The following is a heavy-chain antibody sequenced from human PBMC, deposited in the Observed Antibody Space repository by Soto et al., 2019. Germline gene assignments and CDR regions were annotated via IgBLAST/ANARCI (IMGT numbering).Heavy chain of an antibody. D-gene: IGHD6-13*01. CDR2: ISSSSSYT. Sequence: QVQLVESGGGLVKPGGSLRLSCAASGFTFSDYYMNWIRQAPGKGPEWVSYISSSSSYTKYADSLKGRFIVSRDNAKNSLYMRMNSLRAEDTAVYYCARDLRDISADVISANWYFALWGSGTLVTVSS. V-gene: IGHV3-11*06. J-gene: IGHJ2*01. CDR1: GFTFSDYY. CDR3: ARDLRDISADVISANWYFAL.